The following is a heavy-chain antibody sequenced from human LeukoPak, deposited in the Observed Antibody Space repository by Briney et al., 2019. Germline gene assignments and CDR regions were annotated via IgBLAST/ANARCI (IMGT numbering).Heavy chain of an antibody. CDR3: ATPYCGGNCYLNPYFDY. CDR1: GGSISSSDYY. Sequence: SETLSLTCTVSGGSISSSDYYWGWIRQPPGRGLEWIGSIYYSGSTYYSPSLKSRVTISVDTSKNQFSLKLSSVTAADTAVYYCATPYCGGNCYLNPYFDYWGQGTLVTVSS. D-gene: IGHD2-21*02. J-gene: IGHJ4*02. CDR2: IYYSGST. V-gene: IGHV4-39*07.